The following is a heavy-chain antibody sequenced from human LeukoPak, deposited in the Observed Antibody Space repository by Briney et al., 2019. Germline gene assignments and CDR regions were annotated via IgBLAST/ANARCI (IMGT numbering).Heavy chain of an antibody. D-gene: IGHD3-10*01. Sequence: ASVTVSCKSSGYTFTGYYMHWLRQAPGQGLAWMGWINPNSGGTNYAQKFQGRVTMTRDTSISTAYMELSRLRSDDTAVYYCAREGGSGYYSSGSYPRDYWGQGTLVTVSS. CDR2: INPNSGGT. V-gene: IGHV1-2*02. CDR3: AREGGSGYYSSGSYPRDY. J-gene: IGHJ4*02. CDR1: GYTFTGYY.